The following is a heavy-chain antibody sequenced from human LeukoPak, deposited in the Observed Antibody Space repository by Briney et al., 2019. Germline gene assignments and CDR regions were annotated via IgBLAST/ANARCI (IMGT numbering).Heavy chain of an antibody. CDR3: ARDTRDGYNYSPSGFDI. D-gene: IGHD5-24*01. J-gene: IGHJ3*02. Sequence: PSETLSLTCAVYGGSFSGYYWSWIRQPPGKGLEWIGYIYYSGSTNYNPSLKSRVTISVDTSKNQFSLKLSSVTAADTAVYYCARDTRDGYNYSPSGFDIWGQGTMVTVSS. V-gene: IGHV4-59*01. CDR2: IYYSGST. CDR1: GGSFSGYY.